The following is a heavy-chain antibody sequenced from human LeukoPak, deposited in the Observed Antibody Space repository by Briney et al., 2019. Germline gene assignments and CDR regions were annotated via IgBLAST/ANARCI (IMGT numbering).Heavy chain of an antibody. D-gene: IGHD4-11*01. CDR2: INHSGST. Sequence: SETLSLTCAVYGGSFGGYYWSWIRQPPGKGLEWIGEINHSGSTNYNPSLKSRVTISVDTSKNQFSLKLSSVTAADTAVYYCARGKTVFDYWGQGTLVTVSS. CDR1: GGSFGGYY. V-gene: IGHV4-34*01. CDR3: ARGKTVFDY. J-gene: IGHJ4*02.